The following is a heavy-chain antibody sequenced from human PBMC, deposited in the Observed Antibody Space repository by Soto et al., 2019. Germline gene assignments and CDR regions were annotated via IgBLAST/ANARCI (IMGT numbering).Heavy chain of an antibody. V-gene: IGHV3-74*01. Sequence: GGSLRLSCAASGFAFSSYWMHWVRQTPGKGPVWVSRIYNDGSRTAYADSVKGRFTISRDNAKNTMYLQMSSLTVEDTAVYYCARDLSGDTTPYFDLWRQGTLVTVSS. CDR1: GFAFSSYW. J-gene: IGHJ4*02. CDR3: ARDLSGDTTPYFDL. D-gene: IGHD1-1*01. CDR2: IYNDGSRT.